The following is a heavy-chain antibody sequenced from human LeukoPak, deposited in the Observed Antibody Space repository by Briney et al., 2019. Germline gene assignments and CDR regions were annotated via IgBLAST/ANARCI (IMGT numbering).Heavy chain of an antibody. CDR2: LGNTGAST. CDR1: GFTFTSYA. V-gene: IGHV3-23*01. CDR3: AKVSDRWLSPGCFDY. Sequence: GESLRLSCAPSGFTFTSYALGWVRPAPGKGLEWVSVLGNTGASTYYTDSVKGRFTISRDNSKNTLYLQMNSLRVGDTAVYYCAKVSDRWLSPGCFDYWGQGTLVTVSS. J-gene: IGHJ4*02. D-gene: IGHD3-22*01.